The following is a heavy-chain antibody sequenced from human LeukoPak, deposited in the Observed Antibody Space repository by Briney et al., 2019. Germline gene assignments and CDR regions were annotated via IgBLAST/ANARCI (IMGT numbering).Heavy chain of an antibody. D-gene: IGHD4-17*01. Sequence: GGSLRLSCAASGFTFSSYAMHWVRQAPGKGLEWVAVISYDGSNKYYADSVKGRFTISRDNSKNTLYLQMNSLRAEDTAVYYCAKDFYGDYARTLDYWGQGTLVTVSS. J-gene: IGHJ4*02. CDR2: ISYDGSNK. CDR3: AKDFYGDYARTLDY. V-gene: IGHV3-30*04. CDR1: GFTFSSYA.